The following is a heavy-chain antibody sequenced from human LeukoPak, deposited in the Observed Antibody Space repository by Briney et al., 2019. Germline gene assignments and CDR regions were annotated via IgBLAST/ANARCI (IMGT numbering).Heavy chain of an antibody. CDR3: ARDCGWSPGHFDY. CDR1: GYRLTCSW. J-gene: IGHJ4*02. V-gene: IGHV5-51*04. CDR2: IYPGDSDT. Sequence: ESPKTFLKGSGYRLTCSWIGWVRQMPGKGVELMGIIYPGDSDTRLRPSFQGPVTHSHEQPISTAYLQWSSLRASDTAVYYCARDCGWSPGHFDYWGQGTLVTVSS. D-gene: IGHD6-19*01.